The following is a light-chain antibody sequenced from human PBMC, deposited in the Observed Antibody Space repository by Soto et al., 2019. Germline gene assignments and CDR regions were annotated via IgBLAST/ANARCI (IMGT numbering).Light chain of an antibody. J-gene: IGKJ1*01. CDR2: DAS. CDR3: QQRSNWPPTWT. Sequence: EIVLTQSPATLSLSPGERATLSCRASQSVSTYLAWYQQKPGQAPRLLIYDASNRATGIPARFSGSGSGTDFTLTISSLEPEDVAVYDCQQRSNWPPTWTFGQGTKVEI. V-gene: IGKV3-11*01. CDR1: QSVSTY.